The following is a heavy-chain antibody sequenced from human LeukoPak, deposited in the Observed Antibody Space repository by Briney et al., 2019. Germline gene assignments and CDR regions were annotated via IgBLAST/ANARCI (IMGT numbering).Heavy chain of an antibody. CDR2: IYPGDSDT. V-gene: IGHV5-51*01. CDR1: GYSFTSYW. D-gene: IGHD2-2*01. Sequence: RGESLKISCKGSGYSFTSYWIGWVRQMPGKGLEWMGIIYPGDSDTRYSPSFQGQVTISADKSISTAYLQWSSLKASDSAMYYCARRGCSSTSCYRSWFQRITGTHLDSYFDYWGQGTLVTVSS. J-gene: IGHJ4*02. CDR3: ARRGCSSTSCYRSWFQRITGTHLDSYFDY.